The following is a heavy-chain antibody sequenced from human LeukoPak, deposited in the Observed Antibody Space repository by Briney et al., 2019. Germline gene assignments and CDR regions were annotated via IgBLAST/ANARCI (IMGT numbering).Heavy chain of an antibody. CDR2: ISSSSSYI. D-gene: IGHD6-13*01. CDR3: ARVPGYSSSWYISYYYYYYMDV. CDR1: GFTFGSYS. V-gene: IGHV3-21*01. J-gene: IGHJ6*03. Sequence: PGGSRRLSCAASGFTFGSYSMNWVRQAPGKLLEWVSSISSSSSYIYYADSVKGRFTISRDNAKNSLYLQMNSLRAEDTAVYYCARVPGYSSSWYISYYYYYYMDVWGKGTTVTVSS.